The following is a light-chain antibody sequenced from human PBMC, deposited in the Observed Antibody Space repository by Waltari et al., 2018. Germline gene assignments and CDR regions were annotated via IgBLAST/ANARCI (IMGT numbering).Light chain of an antibody. CDR2: DND. V-gene: IGLV1-51*01. CDR1: SSTIEKNY. CDR3: ATWDASLSAVV. J-gene: IGLJ2*01. Sequence: QSVLTQPPSVSAAPGQKVTISCSGSSSTIEKNYVSLYQQLPGTAPKLLIFDNDKGPSGIPDRFSGSKSGTSATLDITGLQTGDEADYYCATWDASLSAVVFGGGTRLTVL.